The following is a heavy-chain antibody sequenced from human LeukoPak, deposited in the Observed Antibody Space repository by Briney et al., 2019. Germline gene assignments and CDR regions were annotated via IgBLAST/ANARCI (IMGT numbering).Heavy chain of an antibody. D-gene: IGHD5-18*01. CDR1: GDSVSSNSAA. CDR2: TYYRSQWYY. V-gene: IGHV6-1*01. CDR3: ARDLRQQPRYGYVTGLDY. J-gene: IGHJ4*02. Sequence: SQTLSLTCAISGDSVSSNSAAWNWIRQSPSRGLEWLGRTYYRSQWYYDYAVSVKSRITIIPDTSKNQFSLQLNSVTPEDTAVYYCARDLRQQPRYGYVTGLDYWGQGTLVTVSS.